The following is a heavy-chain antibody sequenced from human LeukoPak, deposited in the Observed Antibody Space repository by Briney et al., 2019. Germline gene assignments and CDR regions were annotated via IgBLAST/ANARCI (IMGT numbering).Heavy chain of an antibody. CDR1: GGTFSRYA. Sequence: ASVKVSCKASGGTFSRYAISWVRQAPGHGHEWMGRIIPILGIANYAQKFQGRVTITADKSTSTAYMELSSLRSEDTAVYYCARDGGGGAFDPWGQGTLVAVSS. J-gene: IGHJ5*02. CDR3: ARDGGGGAFDP. D-gene: IGHD1-26*01. CDR2: IIPILGIA. V-gene: IGHV1-69*04.